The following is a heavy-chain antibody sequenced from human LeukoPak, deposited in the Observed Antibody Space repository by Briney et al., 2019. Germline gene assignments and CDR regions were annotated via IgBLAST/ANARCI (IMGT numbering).Heavy chain of an antibody. CDR2: MNPNSGNT. Sequence: ASVKVSCKASGYTFTSYDINWVRQTTGQGLEWMGWMNPNSGNTGYAQKFQGRVTMTRNTSISTAYMELSSLRSEDTAVYYCARGSAQLTNYYYYGMDVWSQGTTVTVSS. V-gene: IGHV1-8*01. CDR3: ARGSAQLTNYYYYGMDV. D-gene: IGHD2-2*01. J-gene: IGHJ6*02. CDR1: GYTFTSYD.